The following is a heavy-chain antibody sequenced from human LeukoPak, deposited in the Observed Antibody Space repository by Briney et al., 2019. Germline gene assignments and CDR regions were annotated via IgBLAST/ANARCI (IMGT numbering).Heavy chain of an antibody. J-gene: IGHJ4*02. CDR2: ISGSGDIV. D-gene: IGHD3-9*01. V-gene: IGHV3-11*04. CDR1: GFSFSDYY. Sequence: GGSLRLSCAASGFSFSDYYMSWTRQAPGKGLEWVSYISGSGDIVYYTDSVKGRFTISRDNAKDSLYLQMNSLRAEDTAVYYCARVKTSVLRYFDWLLPFDYWGQGTLVTVSS. CDR3: ARVKTSVLRYFDWLLPFDY.